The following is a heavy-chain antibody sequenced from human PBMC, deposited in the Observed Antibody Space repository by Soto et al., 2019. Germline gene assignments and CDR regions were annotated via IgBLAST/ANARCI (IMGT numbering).Heavy chain of an antibody. CDR2: INAGNGNT. J-gene: IGHJ4*02. CDR3: ARPEHYYDSSGAPFDY. Sequence: QVQLVQSGAEVKKPGASVKVSCKASGYTFTSYAMHWVRQAPGQRLEWMGWINAGNGNTKYSQKFQGRVTITRDTSASTAYMELSSLRSEDTAVYYCARPEHYYDSSGAPFDYWGQGTLVTVSS. D-gene: IGHD3-22*01. CDR1: GYTFTSYA. V-gene: IGHV1-3*01.